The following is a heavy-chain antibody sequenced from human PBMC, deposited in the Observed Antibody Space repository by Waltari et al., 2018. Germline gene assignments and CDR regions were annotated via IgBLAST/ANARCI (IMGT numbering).Heavy chain of an antibody. V-gene: IGHV3-23*04. CDR1: GFPFRSYA. J-gene: IGHJ4*02. CDR3: AKEVAARWEFDY. CDR2: ISGSGGST. D-gene: IGHD6-6*01. Sequence: EVQLVESGGGLVQPGGSLRLSCAASGFPFRSYAMSCVRQAPGKGLEWVSAISGSGGSTYYADSVKGRFTISRDNSKNTLYLQMNSLRAEDTAVYYCAKEVAARWEFDYWGQGTLVTVSS.